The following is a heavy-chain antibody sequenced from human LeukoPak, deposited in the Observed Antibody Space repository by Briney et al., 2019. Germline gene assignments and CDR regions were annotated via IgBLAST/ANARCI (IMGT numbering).Heavy chain of an antibody. CDR3: VRVAGSYTTFFFDY. J-gene: IGHJ4*02. CDR1: DYSISSGYY. Sequence: PSETLSLTCTVSDYSISSGYYWGWIRQPPGKGLEWIGTISHSGSTHYNPSLKSRVTISVDTSKNQFSLKLSSVTAADTAVYYCVRVAGSYTTFFFDYWGQGTLVTVSS. V-gene: IGHV4-38-2*02. CDR2: ISHSGST. D-gene: IGHD1-26*01.